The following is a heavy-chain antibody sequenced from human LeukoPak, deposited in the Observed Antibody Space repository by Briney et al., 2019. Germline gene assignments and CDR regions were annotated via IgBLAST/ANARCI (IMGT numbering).Heavy chain of an antibody. CDR1: GGSISSSSYY. V-gene: IGHV4-39*07. J-gene: IGHJ4*02. Sequence: SETLSHTCTVSGGSISSSSYYWGWIRQPPGKGLEWIGSIYYSGSTYYNPSLKSRVTISVDTSKNQFSLKLSSVTAADTAVYYCAADYSGNYHVEFDYWGQGTLVTVSS. CDR2: IYYSGST. D-gene: IGHD1-26*01. CDR3: AADYSGNYHVEFDY.